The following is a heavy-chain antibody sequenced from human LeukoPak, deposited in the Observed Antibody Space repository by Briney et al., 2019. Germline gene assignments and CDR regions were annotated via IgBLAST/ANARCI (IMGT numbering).Heavy chain of an antibody. CDR3: ATAQSEDIVVVPAAMQMDV. J-gene: IGHJ6*02. CDR1: GFTFSSYG. CDR2: IKQDGSEK. V-gene: IGHV3-7*01. D-gene: IGHD2-2*01. Sequence: GGSLRLSCAASGFTFSSYGMHWVRQAPGKGLEWVANIKQDGSEKYYVDSVKGRFTISRDNAKNSLYLQMNSLRAEDTAVYYCATAQSEDIVVVPAAMQMDVWGQGTTVTVSS.